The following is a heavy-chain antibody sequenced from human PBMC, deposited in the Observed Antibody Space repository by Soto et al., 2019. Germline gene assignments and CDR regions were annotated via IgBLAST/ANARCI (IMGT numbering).Heavy chain of an antibody. CDR3: ARIFLYGSGSSFDY. Sequence: PGGSLRLSCAASGFTFSDYYMSWIRQAPGKGLEWVSYISSSSSYTNYADSVKGRFTISRDNAKNSLYLQMNSLRAEDTAVYYCARIFLYGSGSSFDYWGQGTLVTVSS. J-gene: IGHJ4*02. D-gene: IGHD3-10*01. CDR1: GFTFSDYY. V-gene: IGHV3-11*03. CDR2: ISSSSSYT.